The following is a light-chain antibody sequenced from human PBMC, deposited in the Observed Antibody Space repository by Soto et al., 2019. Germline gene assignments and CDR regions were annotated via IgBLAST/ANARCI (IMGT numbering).Light chain of an antibody. CDR3: QQYGSSGWT. V-gene: IGKV3-20*01. CDR2: GAS. CDR1: QSVDND. Sequence: ILMTQSPATLSVSPGDRATLSCRASQSVDNDLAWYQQTPGQAPSLLIYGASSRATGIPDSCSGSGSGTDFTLTLSRLQPEDSPGYYCQQYGSSGWTFGQGTEV. J-gene: IGKJ1*01.